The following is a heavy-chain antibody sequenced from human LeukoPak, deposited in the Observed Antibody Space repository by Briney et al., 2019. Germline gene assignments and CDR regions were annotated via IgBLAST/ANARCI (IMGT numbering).Heavy chain of an antibody. Sequence: ASVKVSCKASGGTFSSYAISWVRQAPGQGLEWMGRINPNSGGTDYAQKFQGRVTMTRDTSISTAYMELRRLRSDDTAVYFCARNIPRDYGDYVGYWGQGTLVTVSS. D-gene: IGHD4-17*01. V-gene: IGHV1-2*06. CDR3: ARNIPRDYGDYVGY. CDR2: INPNSGGT. J-gene: IGHJ4*02. CDR1: GGTFSSYA.